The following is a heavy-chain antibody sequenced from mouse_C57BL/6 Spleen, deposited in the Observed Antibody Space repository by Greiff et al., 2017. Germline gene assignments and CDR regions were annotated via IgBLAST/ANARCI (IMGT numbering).Heavy chain of an antibody. CDR1: GYAFSSSW. V-gene: IGHV1-82*01. D-gene: IGHD2-4*01. CDR2: IYPGDGDT. Sequence: QVQLQQSRPELVKPGASVKISCKASGYAFSSSWMNWVKQRPGKGLEWIGRIYPGDGDTNYNGKFKGKATLTADKSSSTAYMQLSSLTSEDSAVYFCARSGIKGYFDYWGQGTTLTVSS. CDR3: ARSGIKGYFDY. J-gene: IGHJ2*01.